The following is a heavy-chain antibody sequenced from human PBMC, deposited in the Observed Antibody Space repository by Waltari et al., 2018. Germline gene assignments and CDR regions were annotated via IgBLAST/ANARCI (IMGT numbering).Heavy chain of an antibody. V-gene: IGHV1-69-2*01. CDR1: GYTFIDYY. Sequence: EVQLGQSGAEVKNPGATVKISCQASGYTFIDYYMHWVHQAPGKGLQWMGRFYPEDVKTIYAEKFQGRVTITADRSTDTVYMELIRLTSDDTAMYYCARTTTLKSLDYWGQGTLVTVSS. CDR2: FYPEDVKT. CDR3: ARTTTLKSLDY. D-gene: IGHD1-1*01. J-gene: IGHJ4*02.